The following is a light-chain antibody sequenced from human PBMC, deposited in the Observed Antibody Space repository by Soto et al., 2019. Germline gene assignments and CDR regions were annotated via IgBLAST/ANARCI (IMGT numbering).Light chain of an antibody. CDR2: DAS. CDR1: QDITNY. CDR3: QQSYSTPLT. J-gene: IGKJ4*01. V-gene: IGKV1-39*01. Sequence: DIQSTQSPSSLSASVGDRVTITCQASQDITNYLNWYQQKPGKAPKVLIYDASSLQSGVPLRFSGSGSETDFTLTISSLQPEDFATYFCQQSYSTPLTFGGGTKVDNK.